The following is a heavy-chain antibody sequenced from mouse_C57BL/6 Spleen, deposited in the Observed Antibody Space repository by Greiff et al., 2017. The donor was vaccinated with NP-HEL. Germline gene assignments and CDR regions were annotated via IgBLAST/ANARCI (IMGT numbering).Heavy chain of an antibody. CDR2: ISSGSSTI. V-gene: IGHV5-17*01. CDR1: GFTFSDYG. Sequence: EVQGVESGGGLVKPGGSLKLSCAASGFTFSDYGMHWVRQAPEKGLEWVAYISSGSSTIYYADTVKGRFTISRDNAKNTLFLQMTSLRSEDTAMYYCARSITTVVPYAMDYWGQGTSVTVSS. D-gene: IGHD1-1*01. CDR3: ARSITTVVPYAMDY. J-gene: IGHJ4*01.